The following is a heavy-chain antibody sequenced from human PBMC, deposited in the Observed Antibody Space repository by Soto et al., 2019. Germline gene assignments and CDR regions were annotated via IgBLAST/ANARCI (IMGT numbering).Heavy chain of an antibody. CDR1: GYTFTGYY. J-gene: IGHJ4*02. CDR2: INPNSGGT. Sequence: ASVKVSCKASGYTFTGYYMHWVRQAPGQGLEWTGWINPNSGGTNYAQKFQGWVTMTRDTSISTAYMELSRLRSDDTAVYYCAREGYDSSSCFDYWGQGTLVTVSS. CDR3: AREGYDSSSCFDY. D-gene: IGHD3-22*01. V-gene: IGHV1-2*04.